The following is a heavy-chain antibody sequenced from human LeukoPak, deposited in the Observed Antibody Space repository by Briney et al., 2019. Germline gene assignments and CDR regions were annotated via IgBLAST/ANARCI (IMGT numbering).Heavy chain of an antibody. J-gene: IGHJ5*01. CDR3: AREKFES. CDR1: GFAFSNFA. Sequence: QPGRSLRLSCAASGFAFSNFAMHWVRQAPGKGLEWVAVVSYEGTIKYYSDSAKGRFTISRDNSDNMISLQMNNLTTEDTAIYYCAREKFESWGQGTLVTVSP. V-gene: IGHV3-30*14. CDR2: VSYEGTIK.